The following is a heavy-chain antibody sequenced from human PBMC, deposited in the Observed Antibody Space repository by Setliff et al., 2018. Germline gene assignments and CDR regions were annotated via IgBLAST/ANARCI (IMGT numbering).Heavy chain of an antibody. Sequence: GGSLRLSCAASGFTFSSYGMHWVRQAPGKGLEWVAFIRYDGSNKYYADSVKGRFTISRDNSKKTLYLQMNSLRAEDTAVYYCAKDMTGEGSSWGLDYLGQGTLVTVSS. V-gene: IGHV3-30*02. CDR1: GFTFSSYG. CDR3: AKDMTGEGSSWGLDY. CDR2: IRYDGSNK. D-gene: IGHD6-13*01. J-gene: IGHJ4*02.